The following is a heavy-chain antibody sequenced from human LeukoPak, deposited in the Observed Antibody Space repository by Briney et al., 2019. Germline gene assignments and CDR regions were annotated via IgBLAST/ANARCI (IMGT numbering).Heavy chain of an antibody. D-gene: IGHD1-1*01. CDR1: GYTFTSYY. CDR3: ARDQERPTVGLEPGAFDI. J-gene: IGHJ3*02. CDR2: INPSGGST. V-gene: IGHV1-46*01. Sequence: GASVRVSCKASGYTFTSYYMHWVRQAPGQGLEWMGIINPSGGSTSYAQKFQGRVTITTDESTSTAYMELSSLRSEDTAVYYCARDQERPTVGLEPGAFDIWGQGTMVTVSS.